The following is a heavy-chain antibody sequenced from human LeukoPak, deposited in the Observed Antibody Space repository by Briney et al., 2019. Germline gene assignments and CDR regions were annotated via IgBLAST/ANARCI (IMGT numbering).Heavy chain of an antibody. V-gene: IGHV3-7*01. CDR1: EFTFSTYL. CDR2: IKQDGSEK. CDR3: AGERPSSSWYDF. D-gene: IGHD6-13*01. Sequence: PRGSLRLSCAASEFTFSTYLMTWVRQAPGKGLEWVANIKQDGSEKYYADSVRGRFTISRDDGKKSLYLQMNSLRVEDTAVYYCAGERPSSSWYDFWGQGTLVTVSS. J-gene: IGHJ5*01.